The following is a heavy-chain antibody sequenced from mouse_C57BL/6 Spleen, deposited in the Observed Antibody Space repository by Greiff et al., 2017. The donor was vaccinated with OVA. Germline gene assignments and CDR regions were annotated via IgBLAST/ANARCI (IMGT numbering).Heavy chain of an antibody. Sequence: EVQLQQSGPELVKPGASVKMSCKASGYTFTDYNMHWVKQSQGKSLEWIGYINPNNGGTSYNQKFKGKATLTVNKSSSTAYMELRSLTSEDSAVYYCARSGYGNYFDYWGQGTTLTVSS. CDR1: GYTFTDYN. V-gene: IGHV1-22*01. D-gene: IGHD2-1*01. CDR2: INPNNGGT. CDR3: ARSGYGNYFDY. J-gene: IGHJ2*01.